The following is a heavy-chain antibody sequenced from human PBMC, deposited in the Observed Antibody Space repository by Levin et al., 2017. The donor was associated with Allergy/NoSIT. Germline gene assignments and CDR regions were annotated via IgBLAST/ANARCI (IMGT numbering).Heavy chain of an antibody. CDR1: GGSISSSSYY. J-gene: IGHJ5*02. D-gene: IGHD6-13*01. CDR3: ARLIAAAGTSYNWFDP. Sequence: SETLSLTCTVSGGSISSSSYYWGWIRQPPGKGLEWIGSIYYSGSTYYNPSLKSRVTISVDTSKNQFSLKLSSVTAADTAVYYCARLIAAAGTSYNWFDPWGQGTLVTVSS. V-gene: IGHV4-39*01. CDR2: IYYSGST.